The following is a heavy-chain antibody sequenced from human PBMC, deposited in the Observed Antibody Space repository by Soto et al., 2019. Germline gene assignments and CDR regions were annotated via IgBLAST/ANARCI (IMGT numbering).Heavy chain of an antibody. CDR2: IIPIFGTA. V-gene: IGHV1-69*12. CDR3: ARDSAAYYDSSGYPNWFDP. CDR1: GGTFSSYA. J-gene: IGHJ5*02. D-gene: IGHD3-22*01. Sequence: QVQLVQSGAEVKKPGSSVKVSCKASGGTFSSYAISWVRQAPGQGLEWMGGIIPIFGTANYAQKFQGRVTITADESTSTAYRELSSLRSEDTAVYYCARDSAAYYDSSGYPNWFDPWGQGTLVTVSS.